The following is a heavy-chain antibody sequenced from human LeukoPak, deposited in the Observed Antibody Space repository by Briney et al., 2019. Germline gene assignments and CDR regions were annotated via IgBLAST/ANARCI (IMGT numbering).Heavy chain of an antibody. CDR2: ISGSGGST. CDR3: AKEGITGTIGY. V-gene: IGHV3-23*01. J-gene: IGHJ4*02. Sequence: QPGGSPRVSCAASGVTCSSNAMSWVCQGPGNGLQWVSAISGSGGSTCYADSVKGRFTISRDNSKNTLYLQMNSLRAEDTAVYYCAKEGITGTIGYWGQGTLVTVSS. D-gene: IGHD1-7*01. CDR1: GVTCSSNA.